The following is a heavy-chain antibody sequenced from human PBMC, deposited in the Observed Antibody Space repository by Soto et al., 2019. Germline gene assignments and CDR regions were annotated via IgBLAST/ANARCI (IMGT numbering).Heavy chain of an antibody. CDR1: GFTFRSYA. CDR3: ARERFDAFDI. V-gene: IGHV3-30-3*01. J-gene: IGHJ3*02. CDR2: ISYDESNK. Sequence: QVQLVESGGGVVQPGRSLRLSCAASGFTFRSYAMHWVRQAPGKGLEWMAVISYDESNKYYVDSVKGRFTISRDNSKNTLHLQMNNQRAEATAVYYCARERFDAFDIWGQGTMVTVS.